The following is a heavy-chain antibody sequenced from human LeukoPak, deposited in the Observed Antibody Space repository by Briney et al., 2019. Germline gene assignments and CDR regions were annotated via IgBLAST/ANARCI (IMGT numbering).Heavy chain of an antibody. CDR1: GFTVSSNY. V-gene: IGHV3-66*01. J-gene: IGHJ4*02. D-gene: IGHD3-22*01. CDR3: AREYYYDSSGYYYYFDY. CDR2: IYSGGST. Sequence: PGGSLRLSCAASGFTVSSNYMSWVRQAPGKGLEWVSVIYSGGSTYYADSVKGRFTISRDNSKNTLYLQMNSLRAEDTAVYYCAREYYYDSSGYYYYFDYWGQGTLVTVSS.